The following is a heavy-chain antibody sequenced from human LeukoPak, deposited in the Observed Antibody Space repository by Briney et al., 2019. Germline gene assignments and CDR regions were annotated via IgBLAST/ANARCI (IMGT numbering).Heavy chain of an antibody. Sequence: SETLSLTCTVSGDSITSNYWSWIRQSPGKGLEWIGNMYYSGTTNYNPSLKSRVTISVDTSKNQFSLKLSSVTAADTAVYYCARHGGVAATGYYYGMDVWGQGTTVTVSS. D-gene: IGHD2-15*01. CDR3: ARHGGVAATGYYYGMDV. J-gene: IGHJ6*02. CDR2: MYYSGTT. V-gene: IGHV4-59*08. CDR1: GDSITSNY.